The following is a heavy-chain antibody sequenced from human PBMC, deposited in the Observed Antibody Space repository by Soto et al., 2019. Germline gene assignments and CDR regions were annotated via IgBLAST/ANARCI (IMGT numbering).Heavy chain of an antibody. CDR1: GFTCSSYW. Sequence: EVQLVESGGGLVQPGGSLRLACAASGFTCSSYWMHWVRQAPGKGLVWVSRINSDGSSTSYADSVKGRVTISRDNAKNTLYLQMNSLRAEDTAVYYCAVAVAGPTAIGYWGQGTLVTVSS. V-gene: IGHV3-74*01. CDR2: INSDGSST. CDR3: AVAVAGPTAIGY. J-gene: IGHJ4*02. D-gene: IGHD6-19*01.